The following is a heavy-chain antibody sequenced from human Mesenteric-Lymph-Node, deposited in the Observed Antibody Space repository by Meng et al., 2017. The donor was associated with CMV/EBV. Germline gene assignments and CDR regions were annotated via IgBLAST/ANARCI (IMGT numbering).Heavy chain of an antibody. Sequence: GESLKISCAASGFTFSNSWMTWVRQAPGKGLEWVANIKQDGSEAYYVDSMKGRFTISRDNAKNSLYLQMNSLRAEDRAVYYCARDGNGYADWGQGTLVTVSS. V-gene: IGHV3-7*01. CDR1: GFTFSNSW. D-gene: IGHD2-2*01. CDR3: ARDGNGYAD. J-gene: IGHJ1*01. CDR2: IKQDGSEA.